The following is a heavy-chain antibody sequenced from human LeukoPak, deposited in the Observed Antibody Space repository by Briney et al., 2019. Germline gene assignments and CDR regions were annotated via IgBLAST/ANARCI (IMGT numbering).Heavy chain of an antibody. CDR1: GFTFSSYA. Sequence: GGSLRLSCAASGFTFSSYAMSWLRQAPGKGLEWVSGISGSGGSTYYADSVKGRFTISRDNSKNTVYLQMNSLRTEDTAVYYCAKTPKIRGVSNFDYWGQGTLVTVSS. J-gene: IGHJ4*02. D-gene: IGHD3-10*01. CDR3: AKTPKIRGVSNFDY. V-gene: IGHV3-23*01. CDR2: ISGSGGST.